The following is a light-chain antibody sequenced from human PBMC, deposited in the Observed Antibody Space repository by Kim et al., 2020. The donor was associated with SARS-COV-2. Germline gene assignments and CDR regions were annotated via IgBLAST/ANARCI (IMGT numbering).Light chain of an antibody. CDR2: AAS. J-gene: IGKJ5*01. CDR3: QQYMSHPPT. Sequence: DIQMTQSPSSLSASVGDRVTISCRASQGIGHYLAWFQQKPGKAPKSLIHAASTLQSGVPSKFNGSESGSDFILTISNLQPEDFGTYYCQQYMSHPPTFGQGTRLDI. CDR1: QGIGHY. V-gene: IGKV1-16*02.